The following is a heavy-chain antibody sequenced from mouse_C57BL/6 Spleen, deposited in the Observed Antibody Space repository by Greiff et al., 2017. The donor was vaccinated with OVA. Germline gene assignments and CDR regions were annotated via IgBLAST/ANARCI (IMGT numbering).Heavy chain of an antibody. CDR3: ASGGSSFDYFDY. D-gene: IGHD1-1*01. CDR1: GYTFTSYW. J-gene: IGHJ2*01. CDR2: IDPSDSET. V-gene: IGHV1-52*01. Sequence: QVQLQQPGAELVRPGSSVKLSCKASGYTFTSYWMHWVKQRPIQGLEWIGNIDPSDSETHYNQKFKDKATLTVEKSSSTAYMQLSSLTSEDSAVYYCASGGSSFDYFDYWGQGTTLTVSS.